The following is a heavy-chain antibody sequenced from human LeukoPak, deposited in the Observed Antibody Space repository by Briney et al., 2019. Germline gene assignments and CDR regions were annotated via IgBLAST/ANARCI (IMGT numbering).Heavy chain of an antibody. Sequence: ASVKVSCKASGYTFTGYYMHWVRQAPGQGLEWMGWINPNSGGTNYAQKFQGRVTMTRDTSISTAYMEPSRLRSDDTAVYYCARGPPSYSSGWDDAFDIWGQGTMVTVSS. J-gene: IGHJ3*02. CDR3: ARGPPSYSSGWDDAFDI. CDR1: GYTFTGYY. CDR2: INPNSGGT. D-gene: IGHD6-19*01. V-gene: IGHV1-2*02.